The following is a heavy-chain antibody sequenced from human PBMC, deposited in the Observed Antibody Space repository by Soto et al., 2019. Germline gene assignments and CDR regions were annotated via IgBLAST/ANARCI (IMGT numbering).Heavy chain of an antibody. Sequence: ASVKFSCKASGYTFTSYDINWVRQATGQGLEWMGWMNPNSGNTGYAQKFQGRVTMTRNTSISTAYMELSSLRSEDTAVYYCARVFRSRVHTLYYYYYYYMDVWGKGTTVTVSS. V-gene: IGHV1-8*01. CDR2: MNPNSGNT. CDR1: GYTFTSYD. CDR3: ARVFRSRVHTLYYYYYYYMDV. J-gene: IGHJ6*03. D-gene: IGHD6-13*01.